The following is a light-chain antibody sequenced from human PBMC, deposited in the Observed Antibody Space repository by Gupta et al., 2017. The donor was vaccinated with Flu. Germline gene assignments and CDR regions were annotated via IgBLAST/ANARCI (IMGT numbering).Light chain of an antibody. V-gene: IGLV2-8*01. CDR2: DVS. CDR1: SSDVGGYNY. Sequence: QSALTQPPSASGSPGQSVTISCTGTSSDVGGYNYVSWYQQHPGKAPKLMIYDVSKRPSGVPDRFSGSKSGNTASLTVSGLQAEDEAYYYCSSYAGSNNGVFGGGTKLTVL. J-gene: IGLJ2*01. CDR3: SSYAGSNNGV.